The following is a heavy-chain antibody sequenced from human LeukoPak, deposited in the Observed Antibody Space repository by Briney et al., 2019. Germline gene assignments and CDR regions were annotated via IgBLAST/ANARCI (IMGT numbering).Heavy chain of an antibody. CDR2: IIPIFGTA. CDR3: ASPTASPAHFYYYGMDV. D-gene: IGHD3-3*02. V-gene: IGHV1-69*13. Sequence: SVTVSCTASGGTFSSYAISWVRQAPGQGLEWMGGIIPIFGTANYAQKFQGRVTITADESTSTAYMVLSSLRSEDTAVYYCASPTASPAHFYYYGMDVWGQGTTVTVSS. J-gene: IGHJ6*02. CDR1: GGTFSSYA.